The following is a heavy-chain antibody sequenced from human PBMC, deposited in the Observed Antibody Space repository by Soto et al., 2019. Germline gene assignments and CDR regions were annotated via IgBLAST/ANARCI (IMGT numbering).Heavy chain of an antibody. D-gene: IGHD3-10*01. J-gene: IGHJ5*02. CDR3: ARATMVRGVISPFDP. V-gene: IGHV5-51*01. CDR1: GYSFTSYW. Sequence: PGESLKISCKGSGYSFTSYWIGWVRQMPGKGLEWMGIIYPGDSDTRYSPSFQGQVTISADKSISTAYLQWSSLKASDTAMYYCARATMVRGVISPFDPWGQGALVTVPQ. CDR2: IYPGDSDT.